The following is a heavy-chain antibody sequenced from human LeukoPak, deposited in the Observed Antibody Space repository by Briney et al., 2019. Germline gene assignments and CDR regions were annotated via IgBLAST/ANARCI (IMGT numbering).Heavy chain of an antibody. V-gene: IGHV3-11*01. CDR2: ISSSGSTI. D-gene: IGHD3-3*01. CDR3: ARDPKQSGPAFDI. Sequence: PGGSLRLSCAASGFTFSDYYMSWIRQAPGKGLEWVSYISSSGSTIYYADSVKGRFTISRDNAKNSLYLQRNSLRAEDTAVYYCARDPKQSGPAFDIWGQGTMVTVSS. J-gene: IGHJ3*02. CDR1: GFTFSDYY.